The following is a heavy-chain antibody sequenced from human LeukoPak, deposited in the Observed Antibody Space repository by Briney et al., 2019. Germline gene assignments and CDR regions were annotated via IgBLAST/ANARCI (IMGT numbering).Heavy chain of an antibody. V-gene: IGHV4-59*12. CDR1: GGSISSYY. J-gene: IGHJ6*02. CDR3: ARIGCSGGSCSSGGGYYYGMDV. Sequence: SETLSLTCTVSGGSISSYYWTWIRQPPGKGLEWIGYIYYSGSTNYNPSLTSRVTISVDTTKNQFSLKLTSVTAADTAVYYCARIGCSGGSCSSGGGYYYGMDVWGQGTTVTVSS. D-gene: IGHD2-15*01. CDR2: IYYSGST.